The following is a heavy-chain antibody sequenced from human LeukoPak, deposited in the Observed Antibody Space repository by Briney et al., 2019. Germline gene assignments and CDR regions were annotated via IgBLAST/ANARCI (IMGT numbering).Heavy chain of an antibody. V-gene: IGHV4-39*07. CDR1: GGSISSSSYY. J-gene: IGHJ4*02. CDR3: ARSTYGDYAV. D-gene: IGHD4-17*01. CDR2: IYYSGST. Sequence: SETLSLTCTVSGGSISSSSYYWGWIRQPPGKGLEWIGSIYYSGSTYYNPSLKSRVTISVDTSKNQFSLKLSSVTAADTAVYYCARSTYGDYAVWGQGTLVTVSS.